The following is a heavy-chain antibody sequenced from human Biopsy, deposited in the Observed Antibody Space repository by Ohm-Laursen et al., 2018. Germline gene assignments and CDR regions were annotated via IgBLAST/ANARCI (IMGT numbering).Heavy chain of an antibody. J-gene: IGHJ1*01. CDR1: GGSFTGHY. Sequence: SDSLSLTCTVYGGSFTGHYWIWIRQPPGKGLAWIGHISHTGYTSYKSSLNSRVTISLDTSRKHFSLSLTSLAAADTAVYYCARGSNEYGGLYFPHWGQGTLVTVSS. V-gene: IGHV4-59*11. CDR2: ISHTGYT. D-gene: IGHD4-23*01. CDR3: ARGSNEYGGLYFPH.